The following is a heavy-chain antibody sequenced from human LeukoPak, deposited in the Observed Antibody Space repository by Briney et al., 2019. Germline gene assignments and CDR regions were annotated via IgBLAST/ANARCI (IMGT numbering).Heavy chain of an antibody. CDR1: GGSISSGGYY. D-gene: IGHD3-10*01. Sequence: SQTLSLTCPVSGGSISSGGYYWSWIRQHPGKGLEWIGYIYYSESTYYNPSLKSRVTISVDTSKNQFSLKLSSVTAADTAVYYCARDSDAGVRDAFDIWGQGTMVTVSS. CDR3: ARDSDAGVRDAFDI. J-gene: IGHJ3*02. CDR2: IYYSEST. V-gene: IGHV4-31*03.